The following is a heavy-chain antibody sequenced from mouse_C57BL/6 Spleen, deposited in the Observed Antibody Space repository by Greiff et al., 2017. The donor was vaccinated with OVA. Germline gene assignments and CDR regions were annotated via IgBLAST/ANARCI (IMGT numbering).Heavy chain of an antibody. CDR2: INPNNGGT. J-gene: IGHJ3*01. D-gene: IGHD2-1*01. CDR1: GYTFTDYN. CDR3: ARRGYYGNFGAY. V-gene: IGHV1-18*01. Sequence: VQLQQSGPELVKPGASVKIPCKASGYTFTDYNMDWVKQSHGKSLEWIGDINPNNGGTIYNQKFKGKATLTVDKSSSTAYMELRSLTSEDTAVYYCARRGYYGNFGAYWGQGTLVTVSA.